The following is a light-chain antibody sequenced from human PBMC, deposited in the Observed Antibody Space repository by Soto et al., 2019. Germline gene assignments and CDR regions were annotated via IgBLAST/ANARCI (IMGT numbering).Light chain of an antibody. CDR2: GAS. CDR1: QSVSSSY. Sequence: EIVLTQSPGTLSLSPGERATLSCRASQSVSSSYLAWYQQKPDQAPRLLIYGASNRATGIPDRFSGSGSGTDFTLTISRLEPEDFAVYYCQQYGSSPSTFGPGTKVDIK. J-gene: IGKJ3*01. V-gene: IGKV3-20*01. CDR3: QQYGSSPST.